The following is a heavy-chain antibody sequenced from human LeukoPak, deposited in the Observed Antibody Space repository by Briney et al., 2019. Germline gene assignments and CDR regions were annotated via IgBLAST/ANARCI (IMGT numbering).Heavy chain of an antibody. CDR1: GFTFRSDS. D-gene: IGHD3-10*01. J-gene: IGHJ3*02. CDR3: AVAYYYGSGDAFDI. CDR2: INSDSNYI. V-gene: IGHV3-21*01. Sequence: MTGGSLRLSCAASGFTFRSDSMNWVRQAPGKGLEWVSSINSDSNYIYYADSVQGRFSISSDNAKNSLYLQMNSLRAEDTAVYYCAVAYYYGSGDAFDIWGQGTKVTVSS.